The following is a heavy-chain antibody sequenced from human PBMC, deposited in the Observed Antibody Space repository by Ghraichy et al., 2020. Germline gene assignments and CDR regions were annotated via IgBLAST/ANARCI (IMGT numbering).Heavy chain of an antibody. J-gene: IGHJ6*02. CDR1: GFTFSDYY. V-gene: IGHV3-11*01. D-gene: IGHD6-19*01. Sequence: LSLTCAASGFTFSDYYMSWIRQAPGKGLEWVSYISSSGSTIYYADSVKGRFTISRDNAKNSLYLQMNSLGADDTAVYYCARDRSVVEQWLPTLYYYYYGMDVWGQGTTVTVSS. CDR3: ARDRSVVEQWLPTLYYYYYGMDV. CDR2: ISSSGSTI.